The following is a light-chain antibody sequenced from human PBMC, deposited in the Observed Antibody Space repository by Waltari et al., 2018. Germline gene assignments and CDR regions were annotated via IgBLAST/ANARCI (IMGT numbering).Light chain of an antibody. CDR3: QQSYSDPPNT. CDR1: QNIKNY. CDR2: AAS. Sequence: DIQTTQSPSSLSASVGDRVTITCRASQNIKNYLNWYQHKPGKAPKLLIYAASSLQSGVPSSFSGSGSGTDFTLTIISLQPEDFATYYCQQSYSDPPNTFGHGTRLEIK. V-gene: IGKV1-39*01. J-gene: IGKJ5*01.